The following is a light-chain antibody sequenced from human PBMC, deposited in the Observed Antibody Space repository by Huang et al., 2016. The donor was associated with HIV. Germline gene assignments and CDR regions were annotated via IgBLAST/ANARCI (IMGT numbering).Light chain of an antibody. J-gene: IGKJ1*01. CDR1: QSISTW. CDR2: GAS. CDR3: QQYNSFPWT. Sequence: DIQMTQSSSTLSASVVDRVTIACRASQSISTWLAWYQQKPGRAPNLLIYGASTLESGVPSRFSGGGSGTDFTLTISSLQPDDFATYYCQQYNSFPWTFGLGTKVEV. V-gene: IGKV1-5*03.